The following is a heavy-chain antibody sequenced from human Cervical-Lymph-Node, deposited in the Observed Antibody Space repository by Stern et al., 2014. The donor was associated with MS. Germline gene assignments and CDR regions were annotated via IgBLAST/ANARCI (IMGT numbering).Heavy chain of an antibody. CDR3: ARGMIR. V-gene: IGHV4-4*02. CDR2: VHRSGST. D-gene: IGHD3-16*01. CDR1: GASISSDHW. J-gene: IGHJ4*02. Sequence: QLQLQESGPGLVKPSGTLSLTCAVSGASISSDHWWSWVRQPPGKGLEWIAEVHRSGSTKYNPSPKRRVTISPDKSKNQFFLTVTSVTAADTAVYYCARGMIRWGQGTLVTVS.